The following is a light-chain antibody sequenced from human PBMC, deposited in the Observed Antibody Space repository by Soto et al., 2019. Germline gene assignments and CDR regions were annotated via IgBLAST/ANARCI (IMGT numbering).Light chain of an antibody. J-gene: IGKJ2*01. CDR1: QSISSY. CDR2: AAS. CDR3: QQSYSTPYT. Sequence: DIQMTQSPSSLSASVGDRVTITCRASQSISSYLNWYQQKPGKAPKLLIYAASSLQSGVPSRFSGSGSGTDFTLTISSXXXXXXAXXXCQQSYSTPYTFGQGTKLEIK. V-gene: IGKV1-39*01.